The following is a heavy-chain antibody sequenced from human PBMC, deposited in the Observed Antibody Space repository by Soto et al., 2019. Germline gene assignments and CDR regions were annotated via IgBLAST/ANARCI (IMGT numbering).Heavy chain of an antibody. CDR1: GFTFSTDG. V-gene: IGHV3-33*01. CDR3: ARDGSGSTHQFDY. J-gene: IGHJ4*02. D-gene: IGHD1-26*01. CDR2: IWYDGSNK. Sequence: QVQLGESGGGVGQPGWSLRLSCAASGFTFSTDGMHWVRQAPGKGLEWVAVIWYDGSNKYYADSVKGRFTISRDNSKNTLYLQMNSLRVEDTAVYYCARDGSGSTHQFDYWGQGTLVTVSS.